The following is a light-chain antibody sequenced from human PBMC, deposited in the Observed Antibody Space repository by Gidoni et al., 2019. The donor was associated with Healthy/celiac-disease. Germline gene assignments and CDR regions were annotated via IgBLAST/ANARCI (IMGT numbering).Light chain of an antibody. CDR2: DAS. CDR3: QQRSNWPAIT. Sequence: EIVLTQSPATLSLSPGERATLSCRASQSVSSYLAWYQQKPGQAPRLLIYDASNRATGIPARVRGSGSGTDFNLTISSLEPGDFAVYYCQQRSNWPAITFGQGTRLEIK. J-gene: IGKJ5*01. V-gene: IGKV3-11*01. CDR1: QSVSSY.